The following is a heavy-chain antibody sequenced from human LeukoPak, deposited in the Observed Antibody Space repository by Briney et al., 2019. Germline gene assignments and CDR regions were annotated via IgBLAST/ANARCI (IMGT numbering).Heavy chain of an antibody. CDR1: GGTFSSYA. V-gene: IGHV1-69*04. Sequence: SVKVSCKASGGTFSSYAISWVRQAPGQGLEWMGRIIPIFGIANYAQKFQGRVTMTTDTSTSTAYMELRSLRSDDTAVYYCARDSVVGATTRAFDIWGQGTMVTVSS. CDR2: IIPIFGIA. J-gene: IGHJ3*02. D-gene: IGHD1-26*01. CDR3: ARDSVVGATTRAFDI.